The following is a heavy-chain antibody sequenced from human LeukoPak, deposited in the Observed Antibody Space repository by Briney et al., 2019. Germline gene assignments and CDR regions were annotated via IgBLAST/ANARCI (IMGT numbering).Heavy chain of an antibody. Sequence: PGGSLRLSCVASGFTVSGNYMNWVRQAPGKGLEWVSVIYSDGRTFYAESVRGRFTISRDSSKNTVLLQMNSLRVEDTAVYYCARATTVVPRGWFDPWGQGTLLIVSS. CDR2: IYSDGRT. CDR1: GFTVSGNY. J-gene: IGHJ5*02. CDR3: ARATTVVPRGWFDP. V-gene: IGHV3-66*01. D-gene: IGHD4-23*01.